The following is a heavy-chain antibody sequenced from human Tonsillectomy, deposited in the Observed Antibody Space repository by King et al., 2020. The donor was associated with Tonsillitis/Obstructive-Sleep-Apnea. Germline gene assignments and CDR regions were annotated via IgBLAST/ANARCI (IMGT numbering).Heavy chain of an antibody. V-gene: IGHV1-46*01. CDR1: GYTFTSYY. Sequence: VQLVQSGAEVKKPGASVKVSCKASGYTFTSYYMHWVRQAPGQGLEWMVIINPSGGITSYAQKCQGIVTMTRDTSTSTVYMELSSLRSEDTAVYYCARDKKGYCSSTSCYPPLGYWGQGTLVTVSS. CDR2: INPSGGIT. J-gene: IGHJ4*02. CDR3: ARDKKGYCSSTSCYPPLGY. D-gene: IGHD2-2*01.